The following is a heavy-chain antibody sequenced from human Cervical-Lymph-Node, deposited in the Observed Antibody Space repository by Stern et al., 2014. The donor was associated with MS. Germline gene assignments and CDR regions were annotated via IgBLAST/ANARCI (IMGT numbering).Heavy chain of an antibody. CDR1: GFTFSSYA. CDR2: ISSNGGST. V-gene: IGHV3-64D*06. CDR3: VKVDCSGGSCYHYDY. J-gene: IGHJ4*02. Sequence: EVQLVESGGGLVQPGGSPRLSCSASGFTFSSYAMHWVRQAPGKGLEYVSAISSNGGSTYYADSVKGRFTISRDNSKNTLYLQMSSLRAEDTAVYYCVKVDCSGGSCYHYDYWGQGTLVTVSS. D-gene: IGHD2-15*01.